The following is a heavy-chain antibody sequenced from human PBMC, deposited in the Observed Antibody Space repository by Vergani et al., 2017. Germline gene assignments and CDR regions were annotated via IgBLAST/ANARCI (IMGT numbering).Heavy chain of an antibody. D-gene: IGHD6-19*01. CDR1: GGSISSSSYY. V-gene: IGHV4-39*01. CDR3: ARGNSSGWSLKYYFDY. CDR2: IYYSGST. J-gene: IGHJ4*02. Sequence: QLQLPESGPGLVKPSETLSLTCTVSGGSISSSSYYWGWIRQPPGKGLEWIGSIYYSGSTYYNPSLKSRVTISVDTSKNPFYLKLGSGTAADTAVYYCARGNSSGWSLKYYFDYWGQGTLVTVSS.